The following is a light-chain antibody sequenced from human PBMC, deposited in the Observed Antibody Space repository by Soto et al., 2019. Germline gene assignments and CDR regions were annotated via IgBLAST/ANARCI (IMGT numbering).Light chain of an antibody. CDR2: DVS. CDR1: QGVTTN. V-gene: IGKV3-15*01. J-gene: IGKJ5*01. Sequence: RVVTQSPETLSVSPGERATLTCRAGQGVTTNFAWYQQKSGQSPRLLIYDVSIRATGVPARFSATGSETDFTLTISGLQSGDSAVYFCQQSNNWPFSFGQGTRLEIK. CDR3: QQSNNWPFS.